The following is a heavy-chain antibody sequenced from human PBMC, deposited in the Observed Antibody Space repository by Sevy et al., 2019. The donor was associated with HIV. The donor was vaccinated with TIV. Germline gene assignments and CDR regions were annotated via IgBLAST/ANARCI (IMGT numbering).Heavy chain of an antibody. CDR2: ISYDGSNK. V-gene: IGHV3-30-3*01. CDR3: ASEEAGELFLEYYYYYGMDV. Sequence: GGSLRLSCAASGFTFSSYAMHWVRQAPGKGLEWVAVISYDGSNKYYADSVKGRFTISRDNSKNTLYLQMNSLRAEDTAVYYCASEEAGELFLEYYYYYGMDVWGQGTTVTVSS. D-gene: IGHD3-10*01. J-gene: IGHJ6*02. CDR1: GFTFSSYA.